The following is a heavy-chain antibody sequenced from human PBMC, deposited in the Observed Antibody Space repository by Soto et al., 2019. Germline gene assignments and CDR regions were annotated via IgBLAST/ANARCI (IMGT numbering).Heavy chain of an antibody. V-gene: IGHV4-34*01. CDR2: INHSGST. J-gene: IGHJ6*02. CDR3: ARWLQFINYYYYGMDV. D-gene: IGHD5-12*01. Sequence: SETLSLTCAVYGGSFSGYYWSWIRQPPGKGLEWIGEINHSGSTNYNPPLKSRVTISVDTSKNQFSLKLSSVTAADTAVYYCARWLQFINYYYYGMDVWGQGTTVTVSS. CDR1: GGSFSGYY.